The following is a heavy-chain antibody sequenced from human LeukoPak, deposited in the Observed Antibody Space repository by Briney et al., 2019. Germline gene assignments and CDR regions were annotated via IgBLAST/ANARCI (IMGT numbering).Heavy chain of an antibody. V-gene: IGHV5-51*01. CDR3: ARPILAAGRDFDY. J-gene: IGHJ4*02. D-gene: IGHD6-13*01. CDR2: IYPGDSDT. CDR1: GYSFTSYW. Sequence: GESLKISCKGSGYSFTSYWIGWVRQMPGKGLEWMGIIYPGDSDTRYSPSFQGQVTISADKSISTAYLQWSSLKASDTAIYYCARPILAAGRDFDYWGQGTLVTVSS.